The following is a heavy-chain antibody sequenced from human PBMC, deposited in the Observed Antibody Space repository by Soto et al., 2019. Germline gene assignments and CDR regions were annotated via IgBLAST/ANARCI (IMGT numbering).Heavy chain of an antibody. V-gene: IGHV1-18*01. D-gene: IGHD3-22*01. Sequence: ASVKVSCKASGYTFTSYGISWVRQAPGQVLEWMGWISAYNGNTNYAQKLQGRVTMTTDTSMSTAYMELRSLRSDDTAVYYCARVPCDINGYSFSALDVWGQGTMVTVSS. CDR3: ARVPCDINGYSFSALDV. CDR1: GYTFTSYG. CDR2: ISAYNGNT. J-gene: IGHJ3*01.